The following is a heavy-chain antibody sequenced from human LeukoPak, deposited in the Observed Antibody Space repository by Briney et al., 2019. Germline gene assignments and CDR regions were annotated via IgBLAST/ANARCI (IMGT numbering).Heavy chain of an antibody. CDR3: ARDRDIVATTLPIDY. CDR1: GFTFGSYS. V-gene: IGHV3-21*01. Sequence: GGSLRLSCAASGFTFGSYSMNWVRQAPGKGLEWVSSISSSSSYIYYADSVKGRFTISRDNAKNSLYLQMNSLRAEDTAVYYCARDRDIVATTLPIDYWGQGTLVTVSS. D-gene: IGHD5-12*01. CDR2: ISSSSSYI. J-gene: IGHJ4*02.